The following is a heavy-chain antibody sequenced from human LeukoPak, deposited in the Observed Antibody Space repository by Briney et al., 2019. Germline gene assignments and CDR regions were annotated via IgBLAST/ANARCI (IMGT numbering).Heavy chain of an antibody. Sequence: PGGSLRLSCAASGFTFSSYWMHWVRHAPGKGLVGVSRINRDGSSTTYADSVKGRVTISRDNTKNTVYLQMNSLRAEDTAVYYCARGRLWNIDYWGQGTLVTVSS. V-gene: IGHV3-74*01. CDR3: ARGRLWNIDY. D-gene: IGHD1/OR15-1a*01. J-gene: IGHJ4*02. CDR1: GFTFSSYW. CDR2: INRDGSST.